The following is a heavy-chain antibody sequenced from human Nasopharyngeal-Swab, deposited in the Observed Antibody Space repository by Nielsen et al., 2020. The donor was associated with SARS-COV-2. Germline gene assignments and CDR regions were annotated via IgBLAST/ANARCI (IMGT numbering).Heavy chain of an antibody. CDR3: ARDVTIFGVVIFYGMDV. D-gene: IGHD3-3*01. J-gene: IGHJ6*02. Sequence: QYPSRGLEWLGRTYYRSKWYNDYAVSVKSRITINPDTSKNQFSLQLNSVTPEDTAVYYCARDVTIFGVVIFYGMDVWGQGTTVTVSS. CDR2: TYYRSKWYN. V-gene: IGHV6-1*01.